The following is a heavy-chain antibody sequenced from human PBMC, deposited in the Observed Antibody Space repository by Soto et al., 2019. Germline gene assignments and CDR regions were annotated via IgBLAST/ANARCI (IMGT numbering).Heavy chain of an antibody. CDR3: ARDRGAPSYGYYFDY. CDR2: ISSSSSYI. Sequence: EVQLVESGGGLVEPGGSLRLSCAASGFTFSSYSMNWVRQAPGKGLEWVSSISSSSSYIYYADSMKGRFTISRDNAKNSLYLQMNRLRAEDTAVYYCARDRGAPSYGYYFDYWGQGTLVTVSS. V-gene: IGHV3-21*01. CDR1: GFTFSSYS. J-gene: IGHJ4*02. D-gene: IGHD3-10*01.